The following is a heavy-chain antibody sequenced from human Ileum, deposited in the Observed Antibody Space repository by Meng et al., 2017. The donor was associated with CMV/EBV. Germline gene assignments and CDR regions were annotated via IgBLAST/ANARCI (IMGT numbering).Heavy chain of an antibody. CDR3: AKDRNYYDYNYGMDV. J-gene: IGHJ6*02. CDR2: IYSGGST. V-gene: IGHV3-53*01. CDR1: GFTVSSNY. Sequence: GESLKISCAAPGFTVSSNYMSWVRQAPGKGLEWVSVIYSGGSTYYADSVKGRFTISRDNSKNTLYLQMNSLRAEDTAVYYCAKDRNYYDYNYGMDVWGQGTTVTVSS. D-gene: IGHD3-3*01.